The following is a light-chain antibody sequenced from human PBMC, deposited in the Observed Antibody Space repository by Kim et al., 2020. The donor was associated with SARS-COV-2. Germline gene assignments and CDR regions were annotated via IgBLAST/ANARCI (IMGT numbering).Light chain of an antibody. CDR3: CSYAGSSTFVV. V-gene: IGLV2-23*02. Sequence: TSCTGTSSDVGSYNLVSWYQQHPGKAPKLMIYEVSKRPSGVSNRFSGSKSGNTASLTISGLQAEDEADYYCCSYAGSSTFVVFGGGTQLTVL. CDR2: EVS. J-gene: IGLJ2*01. CDR1: SSDVGSYNL.